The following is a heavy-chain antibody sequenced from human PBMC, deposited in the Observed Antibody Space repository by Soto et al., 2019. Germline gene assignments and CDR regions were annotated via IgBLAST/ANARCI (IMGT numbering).Heavy chain of an antibody. Sequence: EVQLLGSGGGLVQPGGSLRLSCAASGFTFSTYVMSWVRQAPGKGLEWVSSIGGGGATFYADSVKGRFTMSRDNSKNTMYLQKNSLRDDDMGIYYCATYPDGAYVPPYDYWGQGTLVTVSS. CDR2: IGGGGAT. D-gene: IGHD3-10*02. J-gene: IGHJ4*02. CDR3: ATYPDGAYVPPYDY. CDR1: GFTFSTYV. V-gene: IGHV3-23*01.